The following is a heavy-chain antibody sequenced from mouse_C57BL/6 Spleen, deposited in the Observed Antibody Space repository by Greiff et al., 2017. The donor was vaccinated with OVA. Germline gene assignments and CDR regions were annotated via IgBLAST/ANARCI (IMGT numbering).Heavy chain of an antibody. Sequence: EVMLVESGGGLVKPGGSLKLSCAASGFTFSDYGMHWVRQAPEKGLEWVAYISSGSSTIYYADTVKGRFTISRDNAKNTLFLQMTSLRSEDTAMYYCARRDYYGSSSWAMDYWGQGTSVTVSS. CDR1: GFTFSDYG. V-gene: IGHV5-17*01. D-gene: IGHD1-1*01. CDR3: ARRDYYGSSSWAMDY. CDR2: ISSGSSTI. J-gene: IGHJ4*01.